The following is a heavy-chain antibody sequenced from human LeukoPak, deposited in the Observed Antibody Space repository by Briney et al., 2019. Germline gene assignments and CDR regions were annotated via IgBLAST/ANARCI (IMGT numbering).Heavy chain of an antibody. Sequence: PGGSLRLSCAASGFTVSSNYMSWVRQAPGKGLEWVSVIYSGGSTYYADSVKGRFTISRDNSKNTLYLQMNSLRAEDTAVYYCARAGYSYDARFDYWGQGTLVTVSS. D-gene: IGHD5-18*01. J-gene: IGHJ4*02. CDR3: ARAGYSYDARFDY. CDR2: IYSGGST. V-gene: IGHV3-53*01. CDR1: GFTVSSNY.